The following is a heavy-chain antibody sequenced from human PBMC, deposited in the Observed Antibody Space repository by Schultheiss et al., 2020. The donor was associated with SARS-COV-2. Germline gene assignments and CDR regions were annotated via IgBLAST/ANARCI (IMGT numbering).Heavy chain of an antibody. J-gene: IGHJ4*02. D-gene: IGHD4-17*01. V-gene: IGHV1-2*04. CDR1: GYTFTGYY. CDR3: ARDRREYGAIYLFDY. Sequence: ASVKVSCKASGYTFTGYYIHWVRQAPGQGLEWMGWIKPNSGGTKYAQNFQGWVTMSRDTSTSTAYMELSSLRSEDTAVYSCARDRREYGAIYLFDYWGQGTLVTVSS. CDR2: IKPNSGGT.